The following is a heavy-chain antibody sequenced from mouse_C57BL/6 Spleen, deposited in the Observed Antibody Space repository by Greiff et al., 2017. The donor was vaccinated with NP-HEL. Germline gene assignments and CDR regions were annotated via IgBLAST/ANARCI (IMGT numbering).Heavy chain of an antibody. Sequence: QVQLQQPGAELVMPGASVKLSCKASGYTFTSYWMHWVKQRPGQGLEWIGEIDPSDSYTNYNQKFKGKSTLTVDKSSSTAYMQLSSLTSEDSAVYYCASHLYGSHWYFDVWGTGTTVTVSS. CDR1: GYTFTSYW. CDR3: ASHLYGSHWYFDV. V-gene: IGHV1-69*01. D-gene: IGHD1-1*01. CDR2: IDPSDSYT. J-gene: IGHJ1*03.